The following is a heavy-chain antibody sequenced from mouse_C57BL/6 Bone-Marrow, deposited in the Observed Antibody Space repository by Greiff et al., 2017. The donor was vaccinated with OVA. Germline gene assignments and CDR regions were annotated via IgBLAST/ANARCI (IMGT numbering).Heavy chain of an antibody. V-gene: IGHV1-62-2*01. D-gene: IGHD2-5*01. Sequence: QVHVKQSGAELVKPGASVKLSCKASGYTFTEYTIHWVKQRSGQGLEWIGWFYPGSGSIKYNEKFKDKATLTADKSSSTVYMELSRLTSEDSAVYFCARHEDDYSNYERHYFDYWGQGTTLTVSS. J-gene: IGHJ2*01. CDR3: ARHEDDYSNYERHYFDY. CDR1: GYTFTEYT. CDR2: FYPGSGSI.